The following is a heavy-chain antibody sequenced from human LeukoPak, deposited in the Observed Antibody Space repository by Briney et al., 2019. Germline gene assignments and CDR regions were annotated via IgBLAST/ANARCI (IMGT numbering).Heavy chain of an antibody. Sequence: SETLSLTCTVSGGSISSGASYWSWIRQPPGKGLEWIGYIYYSGTTYYNPSLKSRVTISVDTSKNPFSLKLTSLTAADTAVYYCARGPYVSGSYYGGQGTLVTVSS. V-gene: IGHV4-30-4*01. D-gene: IGHD3-10*01. CDR2: IYYSGTT. CDR1: GGSISSGASY. J-gene: IGHJ4*02. CDR3: ARGPYVSGSYY.